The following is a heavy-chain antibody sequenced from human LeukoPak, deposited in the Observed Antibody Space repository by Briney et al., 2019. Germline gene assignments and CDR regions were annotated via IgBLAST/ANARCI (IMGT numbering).Heavy chain of an antibody. CDR3: ARDVDYGDYVWFDP. V-gene: IGHV4-34*01. D-gene: IGHD4-17*01. CDR1: GGSFSGYY. J-gene: IGHJ5*02. Sequence: SETLSLTCAVYGGSFSGYYWSWIRQPPGKGLEWIGEINHSGSTNYNPSLKSRVTISVDTSKNQFSLKLSSVTAADTAVYYCARDVDYGDYVWFDPWGQGTLVTVSS. CDR2: INHSGST.